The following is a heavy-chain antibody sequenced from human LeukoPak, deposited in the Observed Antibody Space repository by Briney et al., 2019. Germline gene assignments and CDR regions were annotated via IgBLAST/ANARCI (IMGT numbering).Heavy chain of an antibody. CDR3: ARARLSSSGSLDY. CDR1: GFTFSSYA. CDR2: ISYDGSNK. V-gene: IGHV3-30*04. Sequence: PGGSLRLSCAASGFTFSSYAMHWVRQAPGKGLEWVAVISYDGSNKYYADSVKGRFTISRDSSKNTLYLQMNSLRAEGTAVYYCARARLSSSGSLDYWGQGTLVTVSS. J-gene: IGHJ4*02. D-gene: IGHD1-26*01.